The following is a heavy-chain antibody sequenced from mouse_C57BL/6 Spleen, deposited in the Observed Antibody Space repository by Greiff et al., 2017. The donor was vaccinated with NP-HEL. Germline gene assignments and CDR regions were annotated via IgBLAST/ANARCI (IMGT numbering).Heavy chain of an antibody. CDR2: IYPSDSET. D-gene: IGHD2-2*01. J-gene: IGHJ4*01. Sequence: QVQLKQPGAELVRPGSSVKLSCKASGYTFTSYWMDWVKQRPGKGLEWIGNIYPSDSETHYNQKFKDKATLTVDKSSSTAYMQLSSLTSEDSAVYYCARLSYGYEGHAMDYWGQGTSVTVSS. CDR3: ARLSYGYEGHAMDY. V-gene: IGHV1-61*01. CDR1: GYTFTSYW.